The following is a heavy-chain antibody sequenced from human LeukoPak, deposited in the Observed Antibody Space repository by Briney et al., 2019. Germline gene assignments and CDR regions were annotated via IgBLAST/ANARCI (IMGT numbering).Heavy chain of an antibody. Sequence: ASVKVSCKASGYTFTSYGISWVRQAPGQGLEWMGWISAYNGNTNYAQKLQGRVTMTTDTSTSTAYMGLRSLRSDDTAVYYCARVKVGATTPGAFDIWGQGTMVTVSS. V-gene: IGHV1-18*01. CDR2: ISAYNGNT. D-gene: IGHD1-26*01. J-gene: IGHJ3*02. CDR1: GYTFTSYG. CDR3: ARVKVGATTPGAFDI.